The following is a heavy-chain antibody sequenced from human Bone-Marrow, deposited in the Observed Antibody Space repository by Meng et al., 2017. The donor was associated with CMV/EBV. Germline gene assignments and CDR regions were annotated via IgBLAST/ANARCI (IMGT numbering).Heavy chain of an antibody. CDR1: GFTFSSYA. V-gene: IGHV3-23*03. CDR3: AKEIGTIVGAYFDY. D-gene: IGHD1-26*01. CDR2: IYSGGSST. J-gene: IGHJ4*02. Sequence: GESLKISCVASGFTFSSYAMHWVRQAPGKGLEWVSVIYSGGSSTYYADSVKGRFTISRDNSKNTLYLQMNSLRAEDTAVYYCAKEIGTIVGAYFDYWGQGTLVTVSS.